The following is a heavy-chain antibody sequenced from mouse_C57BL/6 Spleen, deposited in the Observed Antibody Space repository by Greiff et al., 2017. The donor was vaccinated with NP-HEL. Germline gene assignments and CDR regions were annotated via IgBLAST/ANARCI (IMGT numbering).Heavy chain of an antibody. J-gene: IGHJ3*01. CDR3: AREGANWAWFAY. V-gene: IGHV1-80*01. D-gene: IGHD4-1*01. Sequence: QVQLQQSGAELVKPGASVKISCKASGYAFSSYWMNWVKQRPGKGLEWIGQIYPGDGDTNYNGKFKGKATLTADKSSSTAYMQLSSLTSEDSAVYCGAREGANWAWFAYWGQGTLVTVSA. CDR2: IYPGDGDT. CDR1: GYAFSSYW.